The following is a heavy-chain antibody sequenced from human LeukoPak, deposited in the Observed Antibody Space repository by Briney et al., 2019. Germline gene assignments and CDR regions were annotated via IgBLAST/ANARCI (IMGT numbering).Heavy chain of an antibody. Sequence: SETLSLTCTVSGGSISSYYWSWIRQPPGKGLEWIGYIYYSGSTNYNPSLKSRVTISVDTSKNQFSLKLSSVTAADTAVYYCARGLVDRFDPWGQGTLVTVSS. CDR2: IYYSGST. J-gene: IGHJ5*02. CDR3: ARGLVDRFDP. D-gene: IGHD1-26*01. CDR1: GGSISSYY. V-gene: IGHV4-59*01.